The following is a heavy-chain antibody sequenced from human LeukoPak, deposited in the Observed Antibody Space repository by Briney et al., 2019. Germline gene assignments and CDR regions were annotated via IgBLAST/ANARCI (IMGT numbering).Heavy chain of an antibody. CDR1: GYTFSGYY. CDR2: INPNSGGT. Sequence: ASVKVSCKASGYTFSGYYIFWVRRAPGQGLEWMGWINPNSGGTNYAQEFQGRVTMTRDTSITTAYMELSTLRSDDTAVYYCALMGDHAWFAPWGKGTLVTVSS. V-gene: IGHV1-2*02. D-gene: IGHD3-16*01. J-gene: IGHJ5*02. CDR3: ALMGDHAWFAP.